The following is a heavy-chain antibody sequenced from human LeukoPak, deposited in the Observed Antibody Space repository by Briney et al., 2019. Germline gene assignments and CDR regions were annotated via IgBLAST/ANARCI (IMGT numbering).Heavy chain of an antibody. J-gene: IGHJ4*02. D-gene: IGHD1-26*01. CDR1: GGSISSSSYY. CDR2: IYYSGST. V-gene: IGHV4-39*01. CDR3: ATYNGSYSYFDY. Sequence: SETLSLTCTVSGGSISSSSYYWGWIRQPPGKGLEWIGSIYYSGSTYYNPPLKSRVTISVDTSKNQFSLKLSSVTAADTAVYYCATYNGSYSYFDYWGQGTLVTVSS.